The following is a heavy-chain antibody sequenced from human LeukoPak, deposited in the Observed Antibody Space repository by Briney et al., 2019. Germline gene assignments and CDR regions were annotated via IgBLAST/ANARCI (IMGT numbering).Heavy chain of an antibody. Sequence: PGGSLRLSCAASGFTFSSYEMKWVRQAPGKGLEWVSYISSSGSTIYYADSVKGRFTISRDNAKNSLYLQMNSLRAEDTAVYYCARECSSSCHSEGYAFDIWGQGTMVTVSS. D-gene: IGHD6-13*01. CDR2: ISSSGSTI. J-gene: IGHJ3*02. CDR3: ARECSSSCHSEGYAFDI. CDR1: GFTFSSYE. V-gene: IGHV3-48*03.